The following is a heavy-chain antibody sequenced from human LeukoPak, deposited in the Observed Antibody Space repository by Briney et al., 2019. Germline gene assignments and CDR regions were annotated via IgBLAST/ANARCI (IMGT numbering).Heavy chain of an antibody. CDR1: GLTFSNYG. CDR2: ISYDESDK. J-gene: IGHJ6*02. D-gene: IGHD2-15*01. Sequence: GGSLRLSCAASGLTFSNYGMHWVRQAPGKGLEWVAVISYDESDKYYADSVKGRFTISRDNSKNTLYLQMNSLRPEDTAVYYCVKGVVAATNAAYYGMDVWGQGTTVTVSS. V-gene: IGHV3-30*18. CDR3: VKGVVAATNAAYYGMDV.